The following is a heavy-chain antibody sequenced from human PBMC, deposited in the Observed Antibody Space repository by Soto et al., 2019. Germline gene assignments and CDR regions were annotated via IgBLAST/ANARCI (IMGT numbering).Heavy chain of an antibody. CDR1: GFTFSSYA. CDR2: ISYDGSNK. J-gene: IGHJ6*02. D-gene: IGHD2-15*01. CDR3: ARDRDNGMDV. V-gene: IGHV3-30-3*01. Sequence: GGSLRLSCAASGFTFSSYAMHWVRQAPGKGLEWVAVISYDGSNKYYADSVKGRFTISRDNSKNTLYLQMNSLRAEDTAVYYCARDRDNGMDVWGQGTTVTVS.